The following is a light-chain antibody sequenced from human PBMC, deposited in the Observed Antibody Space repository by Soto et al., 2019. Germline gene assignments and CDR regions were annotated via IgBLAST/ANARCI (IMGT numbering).Light chain of an antibody. Sequence: EIVMTQSPATLSVSPGETATLSCRASQSVTYNLAWYQQKPGQGPRLLIYGAFTRATGIPARFSGSGSGTEFTLTISSLLSADFAVYYCQQYKNWPPLTFGGGTKVEIK. CDR1: QSVTYN. CDR3: QQYKNWPPLT. J-gene: IGKJ4*01. CDR2: GAF. V-gene: IGKV3-15*01.